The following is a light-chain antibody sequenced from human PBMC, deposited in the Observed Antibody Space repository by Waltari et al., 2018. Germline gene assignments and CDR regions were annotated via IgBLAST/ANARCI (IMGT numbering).Light chain of an antibody. CDR3: SSYTVSSTWV. CDR1: SSDIGGYNF. Sequence: QSALTQPASVSGSPGQSITLSCTATSSDIGGYNFVSWYQQHPGKAPKPMIYDVSKRPSGVSNRFSGSKSGNTASLTMSGLQAEDEADYYCSSYTVSSTWVFGGGTKLTVL. CDR2: DVS. V-gene: IGLV2-14*03. J-gene: IGLJ3*02.